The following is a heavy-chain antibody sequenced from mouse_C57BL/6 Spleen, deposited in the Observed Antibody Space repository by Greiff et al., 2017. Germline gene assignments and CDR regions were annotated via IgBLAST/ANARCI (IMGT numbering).Heavy chain of an antibody. Sequence: VQLQQSGPELVKPGASVKISCKASGYAFSSSWMNWVKQRPGKGLEWIGRIYPGDGDTNYNGKFEGKATLTADKSSSTAYMQLSSLTSEDSAVYFCARRGLTGTSDYWGQGTTLTVSS. CDR2: IYPGDGDT. V-gene: IGHV1-82*01. J-gene: IGHJ2*01. CDR3: ARRGLTGTSDY. CDR1: GYAFSSSW. D-gene: IGHD4-1*01.